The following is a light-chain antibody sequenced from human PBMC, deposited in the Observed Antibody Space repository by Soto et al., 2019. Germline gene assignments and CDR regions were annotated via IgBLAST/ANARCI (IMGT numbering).Light chain of an antibody. J-gene: IGKJ3*01. CDR3: QQYNSYSLT. V-gene: IGKV1-5*03. CDR1: QSISSW. Sequence: DIQMTQSPSTLSASVGDRVTITCRASQSISSWLAWYQQKPGKAPKPLIYKASTLESGVPSRFSGSGSGTEFTLTISSLQPDDFAPYYCQQYNSYSLTFGPGTKVDIK. CDR2: KAS.